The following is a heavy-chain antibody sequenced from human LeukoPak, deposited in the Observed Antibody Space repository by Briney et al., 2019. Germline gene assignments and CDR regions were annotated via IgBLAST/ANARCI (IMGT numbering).Heavy chain of an antibody. V-gene: IGHV3-7*01. CDR1: GFTFSSYW. D-gene: IGHD6-6*01. Sequence: GGSLRLSCAASGFTFSSYWMSWVRQAPGEGLEWVANIKQDGSEKYYVDSVKGRFTISRDNAKNSLYLQMNSLRAEDTAVYYCAREKSSIAARRYYYYYYMDVWGKGTTVTVSS. CDR2: IKQDGSEK. J-gene: IGHJ6*03. CDR3: AREKSSIAARRYYYYYYMDV.